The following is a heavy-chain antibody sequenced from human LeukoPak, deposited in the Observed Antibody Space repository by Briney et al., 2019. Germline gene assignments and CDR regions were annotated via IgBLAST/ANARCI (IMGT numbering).Heavy chain of an antibody. V-gene: IGHV1-2*04. Sequence: ASVKVSCKASGYTFTGYYMHWVRQAPGQGLEWMGWINPNSGGTNYAQKFQGWVTMTRDTSISTAYMELSRLRSDDTAVYYCARASVQTYYDILTGYFPEDYYYYGIDVWGQGTTVTVSS. CDR3: ARASVQTYYDILTGYFPEDYYYYGIDV. CDR2: INPNSGGT. D-gene: IGHD3-9*01. CDR1: GYTFTGYY. J-gene: IGHJ6*02.